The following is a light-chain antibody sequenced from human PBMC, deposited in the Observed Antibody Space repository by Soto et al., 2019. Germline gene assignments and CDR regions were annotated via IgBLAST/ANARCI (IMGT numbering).Light chain of an antibody. J-gene: IGKJ3*01. CDR3: QQSYSTPRT. V-gene: IGKV1-39*01. CDR1: QSIRSY. CDR2: AAS. Sequence: DIQMTQSPSSLSASVGDRVTITCRASQSIRSYLNWYQQKPGKAPKLLIYAASSLQSGVPSRFSGSGSGTDFTLTIITLQPDDFATYYCQQSYSTPRTFGPGTKVDIK.